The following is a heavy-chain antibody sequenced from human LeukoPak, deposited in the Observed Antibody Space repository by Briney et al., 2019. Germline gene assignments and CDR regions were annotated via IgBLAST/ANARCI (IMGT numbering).Heavy chain of an antibody. CDR2: ISWNSGSI. D-gene: IGHD6-19*01. J-gene: IGHJ4*02. V-gene: IGHV3-9*03. Sequence: PGGSLRLSCAASGFTFDDYAMHWVRQAPGKGLEWVSGISWNSGSIGYADSVKGRFTISRDNAKNSLYPQMNSLRAEDMALYYCAKDNRAVAGTGGFDYWGQGTLVTVSS. CDR1: GFTFDDYA. CDR3: AKDNRAVAGTGGFDY.